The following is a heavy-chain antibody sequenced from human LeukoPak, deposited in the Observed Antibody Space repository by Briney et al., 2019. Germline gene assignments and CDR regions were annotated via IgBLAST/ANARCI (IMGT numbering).Heavy chain of an antibody. D-gene: IGHD3-10*01. CDR3: ARHGSGSYYNLPTDY. CDR2: ISAYNGNT. Sequence: ASVKVSCKASGYTFTSYGISWVRQAPGQGLEWMGWISAYNGNTNYAQTLQGRVTMTTDTSTNTAYMELRSLRSDDTAVYYCARHGSGSYYNLPTDYWGQGTLVTVSS. V-gene: IGHV1-18*01. CDR1: GYTFTSYG. J-gene: IGHJ4*02.